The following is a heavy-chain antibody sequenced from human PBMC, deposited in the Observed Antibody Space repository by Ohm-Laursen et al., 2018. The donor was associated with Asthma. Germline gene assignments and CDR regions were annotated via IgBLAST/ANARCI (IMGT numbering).Heavy chain of an antibody. D-gene: IGHD2-15*01. J-gene: IGHJ6*02. CDR2: IYYSGST. V-gene: IGHV4-31*03. CDR1: GGSISSGGYY. CDR3: ARDRRGYCSGGSCYSAAGYYYGMDV. Sequence: SQALSLTCTVSGGSISSGGYYWSWIRQHPGKGLEWIGYIYYSGSTYYNPSLKSRVTISVDTSKNQFSLKLSSVTAADTAVYYCARDRRGYCSGGSCYSAAGYYYGMDVWGQGTTVTVSS.